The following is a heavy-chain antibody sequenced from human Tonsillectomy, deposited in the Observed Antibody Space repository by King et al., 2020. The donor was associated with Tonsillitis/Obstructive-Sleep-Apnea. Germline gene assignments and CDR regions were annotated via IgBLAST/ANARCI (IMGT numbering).Heavy chain of an antibody. D-gene: IGHD1-20*01. V-gene: IGHV3-53*01. Sequence: LVESGGRLLRPGGSLRLSCAVSGFTVSSNYMTWVRQAPGKGLEGVSVIHSGGRTYSAASVQGRLPISRDNSKNTLYLQMDSLRAEDTAVYYCARDPLHNWNDGRYLDAWGQGTLVTVSS. CDR3: ARDPLHNWNDGRYLDA. J-gene: IGHJ5*02. CDR1: GFTVSSNY. CDR2: IHSGGRT.